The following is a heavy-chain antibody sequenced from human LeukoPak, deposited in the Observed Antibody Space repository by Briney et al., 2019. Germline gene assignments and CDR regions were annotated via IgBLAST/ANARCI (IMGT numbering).Heavy chain of an antibody. Sequence: GGSVRLSCEASGFDFSNYYMSWVRQAPGKGLEWLANIKYDGSYTYYVDSLNGRFTISRDNAKNSLYLQMSSLRADDTAVYYCTRDEGATVATYRFDFWGQGTPVTVSS. J-gene: IGHJ4*02. CDR1: GFDFSNYY. D-gene: IGHD4-23*01. V-gene: IGHV3-7*01. CDR3: TRDEGATVATYRFDF. CDR2: IKYDGSYT.